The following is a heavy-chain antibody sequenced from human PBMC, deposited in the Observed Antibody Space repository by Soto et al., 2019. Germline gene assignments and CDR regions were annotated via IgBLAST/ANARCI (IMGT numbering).Heavy chain of an antibody. CDR2: IIPIFGTA. Sequence: QVQLVQSGAEVKKPGSSVKVSCKASVGTFSSYAISWVRQAPGQGLEWMGGIIPIFGTANYAQKFQGRVTITADESTSTAYMELSSLRSEDTAVYYCARLDSSSWYENYYYGMDVWGQGTTVTVSS. CDR1: VGTFSSYA. V-gene: IGHV1-69*01. J-gene: IGHJ6*02. D-gene: IGHD6-13*01. CDR3: ARLDSSSWYENYYYGMDV.